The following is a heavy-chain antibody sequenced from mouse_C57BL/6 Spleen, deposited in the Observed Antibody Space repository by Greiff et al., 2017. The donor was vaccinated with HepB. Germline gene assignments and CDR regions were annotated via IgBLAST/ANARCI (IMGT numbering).Heavy chain of an antibody. D-gene: IGHD1-1*01. CDR2: IYPGSGNT. CDR3: ARSRLHYYGSSLDY. V-gene: IGHV1-84*01. J-gene: IGHJ4*01. Sequence: VQRVESGPELVKPGASVKISCKASGYTFTDYYINWVKQRPGQGLEWIGWIYPGSGNTKYNEKFKGKATLTVDTSSSTAYMQLSSLTSEDSAVYFCARSRLHYYGSSLDYWGQGTSVTVSS. CDR1: GYTFTDYY.